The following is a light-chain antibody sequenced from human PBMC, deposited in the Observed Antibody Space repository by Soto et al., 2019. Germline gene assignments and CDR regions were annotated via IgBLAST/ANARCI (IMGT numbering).Light chain of an antibody. CDR3: CSYAGSSTLV. V-gene: IGLV2-23*01. J-gene: IGLJ2*01. CDR2: EGS. Sequence: QSALTQPASVSGSXXXSIXXXCTGTSSDVGSYNPVSWYQQHPGKAPKLMIYEGSKRPSGVSNRFSGSKSGNTASLTISGLQAEDEADYYCCSYAGSSTLVFGGGTKLTVL. CDR1: SSDVGSYNP.